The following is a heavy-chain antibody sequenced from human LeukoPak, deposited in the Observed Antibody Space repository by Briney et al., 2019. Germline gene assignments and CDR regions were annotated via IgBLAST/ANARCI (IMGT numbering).Heavy chain of an antibody. V-gene: IGHV4-59*12. J-gene: IGHJ6*03. Sequence: PSETLSLTCTVSGGSISSYYWSWIRQPPGKGLEWIGYFYYSGSTNYNPSLKSRVTISVDTSKNQFSLKLSSVTAADTAVYYCARESSSWYGYYYYYMDVWGKGTTVTVSS. D-gene: IGHD6-13*01. CDR1: GGSISSYY. CDR3: ARESSSWYGYYYYYMDV. CDR2: FYYSGST.